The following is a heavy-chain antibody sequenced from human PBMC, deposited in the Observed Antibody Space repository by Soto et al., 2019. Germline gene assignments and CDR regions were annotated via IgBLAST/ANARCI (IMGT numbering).Heavy chain of an antibody. D-gene: IGHD3-10*01. Sequence: QMMQSGAEVKKPGASVKVSCKTSGYTFTAYDIYWVRQAPGQGLEWMGWIRAYNGDTNYAQKFQTRVTMTTDKSTDTADMDLRSLTSDDTAIYYCARAGAAPYYYYGLDVW. CDR1: GYTFTAYD. J-gene: IGHJ6*01. CDR2: IRAYNGDT. CDR3: ARAGAAPYYYYGLDV. V-gene: IGHV1-18*01.